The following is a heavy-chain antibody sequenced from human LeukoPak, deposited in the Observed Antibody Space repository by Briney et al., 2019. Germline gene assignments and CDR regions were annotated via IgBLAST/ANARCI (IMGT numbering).Heavy chain of an antibody. CDR2: IYYSGST. CDR1: GDSINSVNFF. D-gene: IGHD5-18*01. V-gene: IGHV4-39*07. CDR3: ARRTAMVPFYMDV. J-gene: IGHJ6*03. Sequence: SETLSLTCTVSGDSINSVNFFWGWIRQPPGKGLEWIGSIYYSGSTYYNPSLKSRVTISVDTSKNQFSLKLSSVTAADTAVYYCARRTAMVPFYMDVWGKGTTVTVSS.